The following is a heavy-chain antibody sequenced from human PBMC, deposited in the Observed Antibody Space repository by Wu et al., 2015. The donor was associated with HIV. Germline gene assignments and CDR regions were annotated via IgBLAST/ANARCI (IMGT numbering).Heavy chain of an antibody. Sequence: QIHLEQSGAEVKKPGASVKLSCKCSDYTFSSFGISWVRQAPGRGLEYMGNVNPISGGTTYAQNFQGRVTMTRDTSIKTAYMELNSLRSDDTAVFYCAILPRQLSPPIWGQGTLVTVSS. V-gene: IGHV1-2*02. CDR3: AILPRQLSPPI. CDR2: VNPISGGT. D-gene: IGHD2-15*01. J-gene: IGHJ4*02. CDR1: DYTFSSFG.